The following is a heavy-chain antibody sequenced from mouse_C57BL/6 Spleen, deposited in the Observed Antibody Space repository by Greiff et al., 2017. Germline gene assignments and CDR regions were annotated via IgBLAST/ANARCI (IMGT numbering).Heavy chain of an antibody. J-gene: IGHJ1*03. CDR2: ISSGGSYT. CDR1: GFTFSSYG. CDR3: ASFYSKGYFDV. D-gene: IGHD2-5*01. Sequence: EVKLVESGEDLVKPGGSLKLSCAASGFTFSSYGMSWVRQTPDKRLEWVATISSGGSYTYYPDSVKGRFTISRDNAKNTLYLQMSSLKSEDTAMYYCASFYSKGYFDVWGTGTTVTVSS. V-gene: IGHV5-6*01.